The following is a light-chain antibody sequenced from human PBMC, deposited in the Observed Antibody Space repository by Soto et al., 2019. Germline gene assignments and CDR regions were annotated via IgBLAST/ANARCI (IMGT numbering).Light chain of an antibody. CDR3: PQYNNRPPET. Sequence: EIVMTQSPATLAVSPGETATLSCRASQSVNSNLAWNQQKPGQAPRLLIYAASTRATGIPARFSGSGSGTEFTLTISSLQSEDFAIYYCPQYNNRPPETFGQGTKLE. J-gene: IGKJ2*01. V-gene: IGKV3-15*01. CDR1: QSVNSN. CDR2: AAS.